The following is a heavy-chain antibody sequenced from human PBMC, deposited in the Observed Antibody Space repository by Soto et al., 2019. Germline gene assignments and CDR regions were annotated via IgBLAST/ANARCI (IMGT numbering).Heavy chain of an antibody. Sequence: QVQLQESGPGLVKPSETLSLTCTVSGASVNSSYWSWIRQPPGKGLQWIGYIYYSGSTNYNPSLKNRITISLDTSKNQFSLKLSSVTAADTAVYYCARSLWFGEIIPETTPLIYPMDVWGQGTTVTVSS. V-gene: IGHV4-59*02. CDR3: ARSLWFGEIIPETTPLIYPMDV. CDR1: GASVNSSY. D-gene: IGHD3-10*01. J-gene: IGHJ6*02. CDR2: IYYSGST.